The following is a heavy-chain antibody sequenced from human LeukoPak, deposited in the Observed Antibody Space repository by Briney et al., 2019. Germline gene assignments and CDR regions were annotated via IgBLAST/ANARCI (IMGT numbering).Heavy chain of an antibody. V-gene: IGHV1-69*04. J-gene: IGHJ5*02. Sequence: SVKVSCKASGGTFSSYAISWVRQAPGQGLEWMGRIIPILGIANYAQKFQGRVTITADKSTSTAYMELSSLRSEDTAVYYCARDLTTPYIVATRSLPQYNWFDPWGQGTLVTVSS. D-gene: IGHD5-12*01. CDR1: GGTFSSYA. CDR2: IIPILGIA. CDR3: ARDLTTPYIVATRSLPQYNWFDP.